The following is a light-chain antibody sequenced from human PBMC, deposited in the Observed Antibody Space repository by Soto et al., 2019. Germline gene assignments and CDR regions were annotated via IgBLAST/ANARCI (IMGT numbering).Light chain of an antibody. CDR1: SGSIASGY. J-gene: IGLJ2*01. Sequence: NFMLTQPHSVSESPGKTVTISCTGSSGSIASGYVQWYQQRPGSAPTTLIYEDNQRPAGVPDRVSGSIDSSSNSASLTISGLRPEDEADYYCQSSDGNNMVFGGGTKLTFL. CDR2: EDN. CDR3: QSSDGNNMV. V-gene: IGLV6-57*02.